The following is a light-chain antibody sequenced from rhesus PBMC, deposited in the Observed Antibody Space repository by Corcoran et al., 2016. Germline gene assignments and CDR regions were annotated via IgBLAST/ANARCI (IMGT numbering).Light chain of an antibody. CDR1: QSLVHSDGNTY. Sequence: DVVMTQSPLSLSITPGQPASISCRSSQSLVHSDGNTYLSWYQQKPGQPPRHLTYKVSNRYSWVPYRFSGSGAGTDFTLKRRRVEAEDVGVYYCGQGTKVPFTFGPGTKLDIK. CDR3: GQGTKVPFT. CDR2: KVS. J-gene: IGKJ3*01. V-gene: IGKV2-62*02.